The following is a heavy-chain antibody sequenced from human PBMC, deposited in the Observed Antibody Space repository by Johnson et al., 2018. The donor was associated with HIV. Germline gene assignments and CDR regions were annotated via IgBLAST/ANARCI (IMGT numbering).Heavy chain of an antibody. V-gene: IGHV3-15*01. D-gene: IGHD3-22*01. CDR1: GFTFSNAW. Sequence: VQLVESGGGLVKPGGSLRLSCAASGFTFSNAWMSWVRQAPGKGLEWVGRIKSKTDGGTTDYAAPVKGRFTISRDDSKNTLYLQMNSLKTEDTAVYYCARGGYYYDSTGAFDIWGQGTMVTVSS. CDR2: IKSKTDGGTT. CDR3: ARGGYYYDSTGAFDI. J-gene: IGHJ3*02.